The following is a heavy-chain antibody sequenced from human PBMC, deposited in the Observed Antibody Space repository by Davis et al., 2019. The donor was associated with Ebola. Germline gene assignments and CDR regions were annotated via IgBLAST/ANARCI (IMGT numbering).Heavy chain of an antibody. CDR3: AREGDGYRYGMDV. J-gene: IGHJ6*02. V-gene: IGHV3-21*04. D-gene: IGHD5-24*01. Sequence: GESLKISCAASGFTFSSYSMNWVRQAPGKGLEWVSSISSSSYIYYADSVKGRFTISRDNAKNSLYLQMNSLRAEDTAVYYCAREGDGYRYGMDVWGQGTTVTVSS. CDR2: ISSSSYI. CDR1: GFTFSSYS.